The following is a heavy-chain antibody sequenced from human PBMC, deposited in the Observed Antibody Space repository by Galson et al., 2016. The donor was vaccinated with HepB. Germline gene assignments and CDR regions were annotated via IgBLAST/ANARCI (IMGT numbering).Heavy chain of an antibody. CDR3: ARTLAAKGSFDT. Sequence: SVKVSCKASGYTFTIHYIHWVRQAPGQGLEWVGLFNPSGGGTNYAQKFQGRVTMTRDTSTSTVYMDMSSLRSDDTAFYYCARTLAAKGSFDTWGQGTMVTVSS. D-gene: IGHD6-25*01. J-gene: IGHJ3*02. CDR2: FNPSGGGT. CDR1: GYTFTIHY. V-gene: IGHV1-46*01.